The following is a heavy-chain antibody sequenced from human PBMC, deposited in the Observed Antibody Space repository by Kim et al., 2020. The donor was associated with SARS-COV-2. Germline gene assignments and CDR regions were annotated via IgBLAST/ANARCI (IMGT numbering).Heavy chain of an antibody. V-gene: IGHV1-69*13. J-gene: IGHJ4*02. CDR1: GGTFTNYA. CDR2: IIPFFVTP. D-gene: IGHD6-19*01. CDR3: ARGGIELAAYSFDS. Sequence: SVKVSCKTSGGTFTNYAISWVRQAPGQGLEWMGGIIPFFVTPNYAQKFQGRVTLTAHESTGTAYMELHSLRSEDTAVYYCARGGIELAAYSFDSWGQGTVVTVSS.